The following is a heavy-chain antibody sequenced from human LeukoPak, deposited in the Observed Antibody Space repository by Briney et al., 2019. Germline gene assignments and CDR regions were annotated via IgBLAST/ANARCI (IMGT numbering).Heavy chain of an antibody. V-gene: IGHV1-46*01. CDR3: ARDNSVEDTAWWFDP. Sequence: GASVKVSCKASGYTFTGYYMHWVRQAPGQGLEWMGIINPSGGSTSYAQKFQGRVTMTRDMSTSTDYMELSSLRSEDTAVYYCARDNSVEDTAWWFDPWGQGTLVTVPS. CDR1: GYTFTGYY. CDR2: INPSGGST. D-gene: IGHD4-23*01. J-gene: IGHJ5*02.